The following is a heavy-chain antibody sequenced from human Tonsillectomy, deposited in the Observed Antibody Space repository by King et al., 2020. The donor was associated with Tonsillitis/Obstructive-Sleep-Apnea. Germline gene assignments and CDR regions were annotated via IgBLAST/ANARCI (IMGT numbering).Heavy chain of an antibody. Sequence: VQLVESGGGLVQPGRSLRLSCAASGFTFDDYAMHWVRHAPGKGLEWVSGISWERGSIGYADSGRGLFTISRDNAKNSLYLQMNSLRAEDTALYYCVKDIGYCSSTSCSNAFDIWGQGTMVTVSS. CDR3: VKDIGYCSSTSCSNAFDI. V-gene: IGHV3-9*01. J-gene: IGHJ3*02. CDR1: GFTFDDYA. CDR2: ISWERGSI. D-gene: IGHD2-2*01.